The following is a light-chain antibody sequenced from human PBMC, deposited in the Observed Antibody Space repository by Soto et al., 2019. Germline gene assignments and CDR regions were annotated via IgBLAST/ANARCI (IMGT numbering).Light chain of an antibody. CDR3: QQYNNWPLT. Sequence: EIVMTQSPATLSLSPGERATLSCRASQSVSASLAWYQQKPGQAPRLLIYGVSTRAPGLPGRFSGSGSGTEFTLTISSLQSEDLAVYYCQQYNNWPLTFGGGTKVDIK. V-gene: IGKV3-15*01. CDR1: QSVSAS. J-gene: IGKJ4*01. CDR2: GVS.